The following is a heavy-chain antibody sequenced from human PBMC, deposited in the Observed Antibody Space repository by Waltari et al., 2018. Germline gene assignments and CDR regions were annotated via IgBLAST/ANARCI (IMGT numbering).Heavy chain of an antibody. CDR2: ISWNSGSI. CDR3: AKDSLYGDYGMDV. J-gene: IGHJ6*02. Sequence: EVQLVESGGGLVQPGRSLRLSCAASGFTFDDYAMHWVRQAPGKGLEWVSGISWNSGSIGYADSVKGRFTISRDNAKNSLYLQMNSLRAEDTALYYCAKDSLYGDYGMDVWGQGTMVTVSS. D-gene: IGHD4-17*01. CDR1: GFTFDDYA. V-gene: IGHV3-9*01.